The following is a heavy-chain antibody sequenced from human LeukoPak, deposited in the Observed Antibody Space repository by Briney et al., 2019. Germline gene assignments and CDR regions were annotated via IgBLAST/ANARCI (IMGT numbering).Heavy chain of an antibody. CDR3: TNFQTVGVKPFEH. V-gene: IGHV3-21*01. J-gene: IGHJ5*02. D-gene: IGHD1-26*01. CDR2: ISPNSNFI. CDR1: GFTFSSYA. Sequence: RSLRLSCAASGFTFSSYAMHWVRQAPGKGLEWVSSISPNSNFIYQADSVKGRFTISRDNAKNSLYLQMEGLRVEDTAVYYCTNFQTVGVKPFEHWGQGTLVTVSS.